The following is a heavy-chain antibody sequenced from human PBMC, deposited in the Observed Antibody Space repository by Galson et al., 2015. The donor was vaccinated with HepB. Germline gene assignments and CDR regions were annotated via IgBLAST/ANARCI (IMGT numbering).Heavy chain of an antibody. J-gene: IGHJ4*02. V-gene: IGHV3-30-3*01. Sequence: SLRLSCAASGFTFSSYAMHWVRQAPGKGLEWVAVISYDGSNKYCADSVKGRFTISRDNSKNTLYLQMNSLRAEDTAVYYCARAGRTPSSIAARGGGPFDYWGQGTLVTVSS. CDR3: ARAGRTPSSIAARGGGPFDY. D-gene: IGHD6-6*01. CDR1: GFTFSSYA. CDR2: ISYDGSNK.